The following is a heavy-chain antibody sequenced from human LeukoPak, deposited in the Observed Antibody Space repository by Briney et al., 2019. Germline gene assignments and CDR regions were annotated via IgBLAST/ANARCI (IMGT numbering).Heavy chain of an antibody. CDR3: ARDTEMATINDY. CDR1: GYTFTGYY. CDR2: LNPNSGGT. V-gene: IGHV1-2*02. Sequence: ASVKVSCKASGYTFTGYYMHWVRQAPGQGLEWMGWLNPNSGGTNYAQKLQGRVTMTRDTSISTAYMELSRLRSDDTAVYYCARDTEMATINDYWGQGTLVTVSS. J-gene: IGHJ4*02. D-gene: IGHD5-24*01.